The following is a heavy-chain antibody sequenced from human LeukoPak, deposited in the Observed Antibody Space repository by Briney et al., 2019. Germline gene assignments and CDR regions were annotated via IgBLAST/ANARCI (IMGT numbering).Heavy chain of an antibody. J-gene: IGHJ4*02. V-gene: IGHV5-51*01. Sequence: TGASLQISCKGSGSIFTNYWIAWVRQLPGKGLEWMGIIYPGDSDTRYSPSFQGQVTISADKSITTAFLQWSSLKASDTAIYYCARTIGSYTTGWYNIDYWGQGTLVTVSS. CDR2: IYPGDSDT. CDR1: GSIFTNYW. D-gene: IGHD6-19*01. CDR3: ARTIGSYTTGWYNIDY.